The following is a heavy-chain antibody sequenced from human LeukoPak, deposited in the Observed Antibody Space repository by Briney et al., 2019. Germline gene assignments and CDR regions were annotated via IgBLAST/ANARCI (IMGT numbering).Heavy chain of an antibody. Sequence: QAGGSLRLSCVASRFTFNRYGMHWVRQAPGKGLEWVAFLRYDGSNKDYADSVKGRFTISRDNSKNTLYLQMNSLRVEDTALYYCARRAPSHDFDDWGQGTLVTVSS. CDR1: RFTFNRYG. J-gene: IGHJ4*02. CDR3: ARRAPSHDFDD. CDR2: LRYDGSNK. V-gene: IGHV3-30*02.